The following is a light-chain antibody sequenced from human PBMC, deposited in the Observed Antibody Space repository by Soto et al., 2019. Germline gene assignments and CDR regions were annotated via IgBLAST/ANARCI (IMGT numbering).Light chain of an antibody. CDR3: HDRDNWRPGSA. J-gene: IGKJ4*01. V-gene: IGKV3-11*01. Sequence: EIVLTQSPATLSLSPGDRATLSFRASQNINNFLAWYQQKPGQAPRRRIYDAFKRATGIPPRFSGGGSRTAFTMTISSLELADFAVYDCHDRDNWRPGSAFGGGTKVEIK. CDR2: DAF. CDR1: QNINNF.